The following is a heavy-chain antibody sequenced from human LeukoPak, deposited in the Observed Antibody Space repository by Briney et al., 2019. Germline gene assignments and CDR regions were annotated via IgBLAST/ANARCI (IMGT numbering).Heavy chain of an antibody. CDR1: GFTFSSYS. CDR3: ASYGDYHLEYMDV. Sequence: GGSLRLSFAASGFTFSSYSMNLVRQAPGKGLGWVSSISSSSSYIYYADSVKGRFTISRDNAKNSLYLQMNSLRAEDTAVYYCASYGDYHLEYMDVWGKGTTVTVSS. D-gene: IGHD4-17*01. V-gene: IGHV3-21*01. CDR2: ISSSSSYI. J-gene: IGHJ6*03.